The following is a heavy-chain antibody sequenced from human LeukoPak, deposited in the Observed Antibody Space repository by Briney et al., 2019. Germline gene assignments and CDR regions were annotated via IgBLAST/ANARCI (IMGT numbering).Heavy chain of an antibody. J-gene: IGHJ6*03. Sequence: RAGGSLRLSCAASGFTFSSYAMSWVRQAPGKGLEWVSSISGTSGSTFYADSVQGRFTISRDNSKNTLYLQMNSLRAEDTAVYYCAKVPFDWISSTNYYCYMGVWGKGTTVTVSS. CDR1: GFTFSSYA. CDR2: ISGTSGST. D-gene: IGHD3-9*01. V-gene: IGHV3-23*01. CDR3: AKVPFDWISSTNYYCYMGV.